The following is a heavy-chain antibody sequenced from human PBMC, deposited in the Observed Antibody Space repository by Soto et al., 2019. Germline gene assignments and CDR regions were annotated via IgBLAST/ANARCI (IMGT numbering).Heavy chain of an antibody. CDR3: AREKAYYYSALDF. V-gene: IGHV4-4*07. CDR2: IYSTGTT. CDR1: GGSISGHY. D-gene: IGHD3-16*01. J-gene: IGHJ6*02. Sequence: QVQLQESGPGLVRPSETLSLTCNVSGGSISGHYWTWIRQAAGKELEWIGRIYSTGTTDYHPSLESRVTMSVDTSKNRVSLTLSSVTAADTAVYYCAREKAYYYSALDFWGQGTTVAVSS.